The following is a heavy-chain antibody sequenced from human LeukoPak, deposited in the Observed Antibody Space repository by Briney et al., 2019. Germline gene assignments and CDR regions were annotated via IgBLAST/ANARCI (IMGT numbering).Heavy chain of an antibody. D-gene: IGHD6-19*01. Sequence: SQTLSLTCAISGDSVSSNSAAWNWIRQSPWRGLEWLGRTYYRSKWYNDYAVSVKSRITINPDTSKNQFSLQLNSVTPEDTAVYYCARGPPGRAVAGMAFDYWGQGTLVTVSS. V-gene: IGHV6-1*01. CDR1: GDSVSSNSAA. J-gene: IGHJ4*02. CDR3: ARGPPGRAVAGMAFDY. CDR2: TYYRSKWYN.